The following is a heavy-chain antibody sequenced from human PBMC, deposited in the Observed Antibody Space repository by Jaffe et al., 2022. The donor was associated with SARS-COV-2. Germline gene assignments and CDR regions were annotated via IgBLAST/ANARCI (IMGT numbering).Heavy chain of an antibody. CDR1: GGSITSSGYY. J-gene: IGHJ6*03. V-gene: IGHV4-39*01. D-gene: IGHD5-12*01. CDR3: ARHYQYDYQYYYMDV. CDR2: IFHSGTN. Sequence: QLQLQESGPGLVKPSETLSLTCIVSGGSITSSGYYWGWIRQPPGKGLEWIGNIFHSGTNYNNPSLKSRVTISVDTSKNHFSLKLNSVTAADTAVYYCARHYQYDYQYYYMDVWGKGTTVTVSS.